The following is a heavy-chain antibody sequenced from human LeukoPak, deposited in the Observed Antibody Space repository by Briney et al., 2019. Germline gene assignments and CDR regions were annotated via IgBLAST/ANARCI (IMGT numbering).Heavy chain of an antibody. CDR2: MKQDGSEI. V-gene: IGHV3-7*01. J-gene: IGHJ4*02. CDR1: GFTFSSYG. CDR3: ARGVYQFDY. Sequence: PGRSLRLSCAASGFTFSSYGMHWVRQAPGKGLEWVAYMKQDGSEIYYVDSVKGRFTISRDNANNSLYLQMNSLRAEDTALYYCARGVYQFDYWGQGTLVTVSS. D-gene: IGHD3-16*02.